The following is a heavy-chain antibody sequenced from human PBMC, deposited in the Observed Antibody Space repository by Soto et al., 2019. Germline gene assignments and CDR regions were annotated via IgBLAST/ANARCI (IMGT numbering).Heavy chain of an antibody. CDR3: ATERSHGAGMPHFGMDV. Sequence: QVQLVQSGAEVKKPGASVRVSCKASGYPFTSYVINWVRQALGQGLEWVGCISGHNGGTKYAQKVRDRINMATDTSTRKASMELRSLRSDNTPVYYGATERSHGAGMPHFGMDVRGQGTTVTVSS. J-gene: IGHJ6*02. CDR1: GYPFTSYV. CDR2: ISGHNGGT. V-gene: IGHV1-18*01. D-gene: IGHD2-15*01.